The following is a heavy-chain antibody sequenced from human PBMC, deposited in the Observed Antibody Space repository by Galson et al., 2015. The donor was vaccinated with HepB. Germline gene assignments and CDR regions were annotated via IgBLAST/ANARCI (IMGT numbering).Heavy chain of an antibody. J-gene: IGHJ4*02. CDR3: ARGSYYYDSSGYAVFSY. CDR2: ISGSGGST. CDR1: GFTFSSYA. D-gene: IGHD3-22*01. Sequence: SLRLSCAASGFTFSSYAMSWVRQAPGKGLEWVSAISGSGGSTYYADSVKGRFTISRDNSKNTLYLQMNSLRAEDTAVYYCARGSYYYDSSGYAVFSYWGQGTLVTVSS. V-gene: IGHV3-23*01.